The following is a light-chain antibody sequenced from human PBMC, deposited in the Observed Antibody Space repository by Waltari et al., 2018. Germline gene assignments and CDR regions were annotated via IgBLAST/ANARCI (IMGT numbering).Light chain of an antibody. CDR1: QSLVYSDGNTY. J-gene: IGKJ1*01. CDR2: KVS. Sequence: VMTQSPLSLSVTLGPPASISCRSSQSLVYSDGNTYLNWFHQRPGQSPRRLIYKVSMRDSGVPERFSGSGSVTDFTLKISTVEAEDVGIYYCMQGTRWPGTFGPGTKVEVK. CDR3: MQGTRWPGT. V-gene: IGKV2-30*01.